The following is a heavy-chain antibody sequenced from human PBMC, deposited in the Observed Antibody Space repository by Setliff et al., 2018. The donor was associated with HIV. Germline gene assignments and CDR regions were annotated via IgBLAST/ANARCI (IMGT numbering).Heavy chain of an antibody. CDR3: TTVHYCSPTRCYIFDY. CDR1: GFTFSDAW. CDR2: IKGKSDGETT. Sequence: GGSLRLSCAASGFTFSDAWMTWVRQAPGKGLEWVGLIKGKSDGETTDYAEPVKGRFSISRDDSKNALFLQMNSLKTEDTAVYHCTTVHYCSPTRCYIFDYWGQGTPVTVSS. D-gene: IGHD2-2*02. J-gene: IGHJ4*02. V-gene: IGHV3-15*01.